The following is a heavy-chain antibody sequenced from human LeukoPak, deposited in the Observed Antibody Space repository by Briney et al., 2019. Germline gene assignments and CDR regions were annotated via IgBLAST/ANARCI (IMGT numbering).Heavy chain of an antibody. D-gene: IGHD6-6*01. J-gene: IGHJ4*02. CDR3: ARAEYSSSSALIHY. CDR2: IYYSGST. V-gene: IGHV4-59*08. Sequence: PSETLSLTCTVSGGSISSYYWSWIRQSPGKGLEWIGYIYYSGSTNYNPSLKSRVTISVDTSKNQFSLKLSSVTAADTAVYYCARAEYSSSSALIHYWGQGTLVTVSS. CDR1: GGSISSYY.